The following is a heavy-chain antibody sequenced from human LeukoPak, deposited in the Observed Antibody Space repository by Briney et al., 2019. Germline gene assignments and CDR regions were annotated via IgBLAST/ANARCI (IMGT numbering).Heavy chain of an antibody. CDR2: FDPEDGET. Sequence: ASVKVSCKASGYTFTSYDINWVRQATGQELEWMGGFDPEDGETIYAQKFQGRVTMTEDTSTDTAYMELSSLRSEDTAVYYCATLTYNWNDGGGFNWGQGTLVTVSS. V-gene: IGHV1-24*01. CDR3: ATLTYNWNDGGGFN. J-gene: IGHJ4*02. D-gene: IGHD1-1*01. CDR1: GYTFTSYD.